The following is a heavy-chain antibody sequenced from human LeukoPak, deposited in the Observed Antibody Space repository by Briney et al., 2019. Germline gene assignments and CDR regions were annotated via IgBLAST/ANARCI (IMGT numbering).Heavy chain of an antibody. D-gene: IGHD3-10*01. CDR3: ARCGSGLPLPLDY. CDR1: GGSFSGYY. Sequence: QPSETLSLNCAVYGGSFSGYYWSWIRQPPRKGLEWVGEINHSGSTNYNPSLKSRVTISVDTSKNQFSLKLSSVTAADTAVYYCARCGSGLPLPLDYWGQGTLVTVSS. V-gene: IGHV4-34*01. J-gene: IGHJ4*02. CDR2: INHSGST.